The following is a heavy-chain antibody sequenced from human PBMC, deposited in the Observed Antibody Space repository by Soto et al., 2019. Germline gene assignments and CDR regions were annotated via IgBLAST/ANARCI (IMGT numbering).Heavy chain of an antibody. D-gene: IGHD6-6*01. V-gene: IGHV1-69*12. CDR2: IIPIFGTA. Sequence: QVQLVQSGAEVKKPGSSVKVSCKASGGTFSSYAISWVRQAPGQGLEWMGGIIPIFGTANYAQKFQGRVTIXAXXSTSTAYMELSSLRSEDTAVYYCARVGSARDPRDYWGQGTLVTVSS. CDR3: ARVGSARDPRDY. J-gene: IGHJ4*02. CDR1: GGTFSSYA.